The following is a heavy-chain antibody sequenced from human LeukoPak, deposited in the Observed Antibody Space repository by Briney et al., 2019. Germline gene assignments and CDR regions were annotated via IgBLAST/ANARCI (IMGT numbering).Heavy chain of an antibody. D-gene: IGHD5-18*01. J-gene: IGHJ4*02. Sequence: GASVKVSCKASGGTFSSYAISWVRQAPGQGLEWMGRIIPILGIANYAQKFQGRVTITADKSTNTAYMELSSLRSEDTAVYYCARDTAMPRAFDYWGQGTLVTVSS. CDR3: ARDTAMPRAFDY. V-gene: IGHV1-69*04. CDR1: GGTFSSYA. CDR2: IIPILGIA.